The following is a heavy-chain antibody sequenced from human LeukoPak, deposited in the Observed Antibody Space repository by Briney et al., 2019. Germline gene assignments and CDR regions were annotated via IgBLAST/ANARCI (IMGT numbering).Heavy chain of an antibody. CDR3: ARGSWKRATKFYFDY. V-gene: IGHV4-34*01. Sequence: KPSETLSLTCAIYGEPFRFYFWSWIRQSPRTGLEWIGEINHLENTNYNPSLKSRVTISLDTLKSQLSLNLSSVSAADTAVYYCARGSWKRATKFYFDYWGQGTVVTVSS. CDR2: INHLENT. D-gene: IGHD1-1*01. J-gene: IGHJ4*02. CDR1: GEPFRFYF.